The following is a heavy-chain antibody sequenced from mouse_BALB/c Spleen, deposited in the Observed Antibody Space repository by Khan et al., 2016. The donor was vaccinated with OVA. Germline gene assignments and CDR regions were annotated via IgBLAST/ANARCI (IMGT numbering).Heavy chain of an antibody. CDR3: ARGNYYGYYFDY. Sequence: EVKLLESGPGLVKPSQSLSLTCTVTGYSITSGYAWNWIRQFPGNKLKWMGYISYSGVTSYTPSLKSRISITRDTSKNQFFLQLNSVTTEDTATYYCARGNYYGYYFDYWGQGTTLTVSS. CDR1: GYSITSGYA. V-gene: IGHV3-2*02. D-gene: IGHD1-1*01. CDR2: ISYSGVT. J-gene: IGHJ2*01.